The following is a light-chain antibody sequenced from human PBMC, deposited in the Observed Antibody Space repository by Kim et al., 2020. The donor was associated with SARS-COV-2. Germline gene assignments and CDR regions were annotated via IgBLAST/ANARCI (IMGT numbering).Light chain of an antibody. Sequence: PGRTVTLSCASSTGAVTSAYYPTWFQQKPGQAPRALIYGASNKHSWTPARFSGSLLGDKAALTLSGVQPEDEAEYYCLIYYGGAWVFGGGTQLTVL. J-gene: IGLJ3*02. CDR1: TGAVTSAYY. V-gene: IGLV7-43*01. CDR2: GAS. CDR3: LIYYGGAWV.